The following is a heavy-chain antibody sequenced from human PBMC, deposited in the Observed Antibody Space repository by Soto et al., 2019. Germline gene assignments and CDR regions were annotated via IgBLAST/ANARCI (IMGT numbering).Heavy chain of an antibody. D-gene: IGHD7-27*01. J-gene: IGHJ6*03. CDR1: GFILSDCA. CDR3: ARELSWSSNWYYYMDV. CDR2: ISSTSSVI. V-gene: IGHV3-48*01. Sequence: EVQLVESGGGLVQPGGALRLSCATSGFILSDCAMNWVRQAPGKGLEWVSYISSTSSVIDYADSVKGRFTVSRDNARNSLDLQMKSLRAEDTAVYYCARELSWSSNWYYYMDVWGKGTTVTGSS.